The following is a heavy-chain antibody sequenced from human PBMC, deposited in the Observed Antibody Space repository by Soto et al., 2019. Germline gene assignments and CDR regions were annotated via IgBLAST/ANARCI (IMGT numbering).Heavy chain of an antibody. CDR2: INPNSGGT. CDR3: ARGLWCYDSSGYLLAC. Sequence: ASVKVSCKASGYTFTGYYMHWVRQAPGQGLEWMGWINPNSGGTNYAQKFQGWVTMTRDTSISTAYMELSRLRSDDTAVYYCARGLWCYDSSGYLLACWGQGTLVTVSS. CDR1: GYTFTGYY. V-gene: IGHV1-2*04. J-gene: IGHJ1*01. D-gene: IGHD3-22*01.